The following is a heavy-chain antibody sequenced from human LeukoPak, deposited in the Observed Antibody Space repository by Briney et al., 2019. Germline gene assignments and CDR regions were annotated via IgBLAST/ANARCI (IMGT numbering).Heavy chain of an antibody. V-gene: IGHV3-11*01. CDR3: ATDGAGFDT. CDR2: INIGGTNT. Sequence: PGGSLRLSCAASGFIFSDYYMSWIRQAPGKGLEWLSYINIGGTNTHYADSVKGRFTISRDNAKKSLYLEMNNLRAEDTAVYYCATDGAGFDTWGQGVLVTVSS. CDR1: GFIFSDYY. J-gene: IGHJ5*02.